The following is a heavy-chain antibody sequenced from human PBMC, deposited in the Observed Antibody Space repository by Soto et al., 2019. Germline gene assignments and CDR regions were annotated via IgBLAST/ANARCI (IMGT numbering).Heavy chain of an antibody. CDR2: IDKGGGDT. CDR1: GFTFTNYL. D-gene: IGHD2-2*01. CDR3: AKDTYSRSWYF. J-gene: IGHJ4*02. V-gene: IGHV3-23*03. Sequence: TGGSLRLSCAASGFTFTNYLMTWVRQAPGKGLEWVSSIDKGGGDTYYADSVKGRFTISRDNSKNTLYLQMNGLRAEDTALYYCAKDTYSRSWYFWGQGTLVTVSS.